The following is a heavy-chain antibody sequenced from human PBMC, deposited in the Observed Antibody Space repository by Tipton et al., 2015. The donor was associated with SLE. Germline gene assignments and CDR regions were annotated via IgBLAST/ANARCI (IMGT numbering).Heavy chain of an antibody. V-gene: IGHV1-8*01. CDR2: MNPDRGTT. Sequence: QLVQSGAEVRKPGASVTVSCKASGYIFAAYDINWVRQAAGQGLEWVGWMNPDRGTTGYAQKFQCRVTMTGDTSRSTAYMELNSVTSEDTAIYYCARGGDFDYWGQGTRVAVSS. CDR1: GYIFAAYD. CDR3: ARGGDFDY. D-gene: IGHD3-3*01. J-gene: IGHJ4*02.